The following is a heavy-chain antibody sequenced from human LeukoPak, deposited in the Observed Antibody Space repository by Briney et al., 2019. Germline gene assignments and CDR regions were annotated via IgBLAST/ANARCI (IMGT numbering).Heavy chain of an antibody. Sequence: GGSLRLSCTASGFTFGDYAMSWVRQAPGKGREGVGFIRSKAYGGTTEYAASVKGRSTISRDDSKSIAYMQMNSLKTEDTAVYYCTRESTLTMVRGVIGPRRNYYSYYGMDVWGKGTTVTVSS. CDR3: TRESTLTMVRGVIGPRRNYYSYYGMDV. V-gene: IGHV3-49*04. CDR2: IRSKAYGGTT. CDR1: GFTFGDYA. J-gene: IGHJ6*04. D-gene: IGHD3-10*01.